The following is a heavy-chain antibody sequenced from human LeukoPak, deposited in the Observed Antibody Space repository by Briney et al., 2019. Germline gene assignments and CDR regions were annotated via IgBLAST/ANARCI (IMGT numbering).Heavy chain of an antibody. CDR1: GFTFSGSA. J-gene: IGHJ4*02. CDR2: IRSKANSYAI. Sequence: GGSLRLSCAASGFTFSGSAMHWVRQASGKGLEWVGRIRSKANSYAIAYAASVKGRFTISRDDSKNTAYLQMNSLKTEDTAVYHCTSGGYSYGKFDYWGQGTLVTVSS. CDR3: TSGGYSYGKFDY. V-gene: IGHV3-73*01. D-gene: IGHD5-18*01.